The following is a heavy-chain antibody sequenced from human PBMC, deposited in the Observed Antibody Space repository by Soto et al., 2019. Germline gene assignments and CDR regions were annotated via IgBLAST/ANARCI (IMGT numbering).Heavy chain of an antibody. D-gene: IGHD3-3*01. CDR3: ARGPHVDFWSGYYPEGYYYYMDV. Sequence: ASVKVSCKASGGTFSSYTISWVRQAPGQGLEWMGRIIPILGIANYAQKFQGRVTITADKSTSTAYMELSSLRSEDTAVYYCARGPHVDFWSGYYPEGYYYYMDVWGKGTTVTVSS. CDR1: GGTFSSYT. J-gene: IGHJ6*03. V-gene: IGHV1-69*02. CDR2: IIPILGIA.